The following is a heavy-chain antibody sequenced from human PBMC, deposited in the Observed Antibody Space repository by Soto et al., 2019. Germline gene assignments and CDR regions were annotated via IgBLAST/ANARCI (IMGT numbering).Heavy chain of an antibody. V-gene: IGHV3-48*03. CDR3: ARESHYGSGTYFY. D-gene: IGHD3-10*01. CDR1: GFTFSTYE. J-gene: IGHJ4*02. Sequence: GGSLRLSCAASGFTFSTYEMNWVRQAPGKGLEWVSYISSSGSTIYYADSVKGRFTISRDNGKNSLYLQMNSLRAEDTAVYYCARESHYGSGTYFYWGQGTLVTVS. CDR2: ISSSGSTI.